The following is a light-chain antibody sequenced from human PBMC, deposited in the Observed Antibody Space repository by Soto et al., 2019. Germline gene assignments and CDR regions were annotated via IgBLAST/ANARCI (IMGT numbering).Light chain of an antibody. CDR3: QQHGTLPLT. V-gene: IGKV1-13*02. Sequence: ATQLTQSPSSLSASTGDRVAISCRASQGIKSALVWYQQKPGKSPKLLVYDASSLEGGVPSRFSGSGYGTDFTLTITSLQPEDLATYYCQQHGTLPLTFGGGTKVDIK. CDR2: DAS. J-gene: IGKJ4*01. CDR1: QGIKSA.